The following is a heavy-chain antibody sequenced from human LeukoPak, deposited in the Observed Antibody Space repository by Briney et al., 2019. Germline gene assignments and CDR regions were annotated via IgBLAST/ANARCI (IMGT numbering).Heavy chain of an antibody. J-gene: IGHJ4*02. D-gene: IGHD3-22*01. CDR2: IYYSGST. Sequence: SETLSLTCTVSGGSVSSGSYYWSWIRQPPGKGLEWIGYIYYSGSTNYNPSLKSRVTISVDTSKNQFSLKLSSVTAADTAVYYCARLGGSSGYYYVDHWGQGTLVTVSS. V-gene: IGHV4-61*01. CDR1: GGSVSSGSYY. CDR3: ARLGGSSGYYYVDH.